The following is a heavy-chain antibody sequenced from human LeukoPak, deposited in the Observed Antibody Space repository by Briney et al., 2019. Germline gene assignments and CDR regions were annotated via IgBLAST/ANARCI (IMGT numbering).Heavy chain of an antibody. Sequence: GGSLRLSCAASGFTFSDYYMSWIRQAPGKGLEWVSYISSSGSTIYYADSVKGRFTISRDSAKNSLYLQMNSLRAEDTAVYYCARDPNCSYIDYWGQGTLVTVSS. CDR3: ARDPNCSYIDY. J-gene: IGHJ4*02. D-gene: IGHD5-18*01. CDR2: ISSSGSTI. V-gene: IGHV3-11*01. CDR1: GFTFSDYY.